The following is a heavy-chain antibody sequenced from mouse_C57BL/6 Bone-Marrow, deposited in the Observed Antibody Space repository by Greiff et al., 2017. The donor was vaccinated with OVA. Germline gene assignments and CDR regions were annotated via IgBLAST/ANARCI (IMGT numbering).Heavy chain of an antibody. CDR2: IDPSDSYT. Sequence: VQLQQPGAELVMPGASVKLSCKASGYTFTSYWMHWVKQRPGQGLEWIGEIDPSDSYTNYNQKFKGKSTLTVDKSSSTAYMPLSSLTSEDSAVYYCARWGGSDPFFDYWGQGTTLTVSS. CDR1: GYTFTSYW. CDR3: ARWGGSDPFFDY. V-gene: IGHV1-69*01. D-gene: IGHD3-2*02. J-gene: IGHJ2*01.